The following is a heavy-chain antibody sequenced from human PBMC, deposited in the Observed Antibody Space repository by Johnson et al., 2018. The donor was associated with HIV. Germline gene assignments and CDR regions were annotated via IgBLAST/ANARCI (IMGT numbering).Heavy chain of an antibody. D-gene: IGHD1-1*01. CDR1: GFTFSSYA. J-gene: IGHJ3*02. CDR3: AREELEPDVFDI. CDR2: VNQDGSAK. V-gene: IGHV3-7*01. Sequence: VQLVESGGGVVQPGRSLRLSCAASGFTFSSYAMHWVRQAPGKGLEYVANVNQDGSAKFYVDSVKGRFTISRDNAKNSLYLQMNSLRAEDTAVYYCAREELEPDVFDIWGQGTMVTVSS.